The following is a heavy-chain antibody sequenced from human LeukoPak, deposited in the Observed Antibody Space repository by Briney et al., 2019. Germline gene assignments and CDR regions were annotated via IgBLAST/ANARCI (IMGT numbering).Heavy chain of an antibody. V-gene: IGHV4-34*01. CDR1: GGSFSGYY. CDR3: ARVYDSSGLDY. J-gene: IGHJ4*02. CDR2: INHSGST. D-gene: IGHD3-22*01. Sequence: PSETLSLTCAVYGGSFSGYYWSWIRQPPGKGLEWIGEINHSGSTNYNPSLKSRVTISVDTSKNQFSLKLSSVTAADTAVYYCARVYDSSGLDYWGQGTLVTVSS.